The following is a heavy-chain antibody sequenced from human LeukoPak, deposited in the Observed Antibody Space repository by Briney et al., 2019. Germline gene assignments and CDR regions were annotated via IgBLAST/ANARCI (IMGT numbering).Heavy chain of an antibody. V-gene: IGHV4-4*02. Sequence: SETLSLTCAVSGGSITSGNWWTWVRQSPGKGLEWIGEIHHGGTTNYNPSLKSRVTISVDKSKNQFSLKLNSVTPDDTAVYYCAKIRSPDAFDIWGQGTVVTVSS. CDR3: AKIRSPDAFDI. CDR2: IHHGGTT. CDR1: GGSITSGNW. J-gene: IGHJ3*02.